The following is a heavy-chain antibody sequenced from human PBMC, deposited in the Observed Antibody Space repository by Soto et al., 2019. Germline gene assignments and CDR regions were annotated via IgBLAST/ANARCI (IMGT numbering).Heavy chain of an antibody. Sequence: PSETLSLTCTVSGGSISSGGYYWSWIRQHPGKGLEWIGYIYYSGSTYYNPSLKSRVTISVDTSKNQFSLKLSSVTAADTAVYYGARWDGIEYYFDYWGQGTLVTVSS. CDR3: ARWDGIEYYFDY. V-gene: IGHV4-31*03. D-gene: IGHD1-26*01. CDR1: GGSISSGGYY. J-gene: IGHJ4*02. CDR2: IYYSGST.